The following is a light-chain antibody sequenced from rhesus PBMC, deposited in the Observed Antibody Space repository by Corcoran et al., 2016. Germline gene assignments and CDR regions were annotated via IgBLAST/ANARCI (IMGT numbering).Light chain of an antibody. CDR3: SSYAGSNTFI. V-gene: IGLV2-23*01. Sequence: QAALTQPPSVSGSPGQSVTISCTGTSSDIGGYNYVPWYQQHPGKTPKLMIYDDSKRPSGVSDRFSGTKSGNTASLTISGLQSEDEADYYCSSYAGSNTFIFGAGTRLTVL. J-gene: IGLJ1*01. CDR2: DDS. CDR1: SSDIGGYNY.